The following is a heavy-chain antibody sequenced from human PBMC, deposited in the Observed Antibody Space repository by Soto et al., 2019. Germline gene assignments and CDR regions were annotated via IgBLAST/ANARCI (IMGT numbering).Heavy chain of an antibody. CDR3: ARVMGDYGDLGFDY. CDR1: GGTFSSYA. D-gene: IGHD4-17*01. J-gene: IGHJ4*02. Sequence: GASVKVSCKASGGTFSSYAISWVRQAPGQGLEWMGGIIPIFGTANYAQKFQGRVTITADESTSTAYMELSSLRSEDTAVYYCARVMGDYGDLGFDYWGQGTLVTVSS. V-gene: IGHV1-69*13. CDR2: IIPIFGTA.